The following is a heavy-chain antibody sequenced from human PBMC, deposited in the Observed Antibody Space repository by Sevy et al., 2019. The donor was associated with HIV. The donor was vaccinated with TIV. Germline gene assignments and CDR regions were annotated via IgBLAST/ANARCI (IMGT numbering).Heavy chain of an antibody. CDR1: GFTFNNYW. CDR3: VRDWRGYFGSGSAYYYYGMDV. V-gene: IGHV3-7*03. J-gene: IGHJ6*02. CDR2: IKEDGDEQ. Sequence: GGSLRLSCAASGFTFNNYWMSWVRQAPGKGLEWLANIKEDGDEQYYADSLKGRFSISRDNAKNSLYLQMNSLRAEDTAVCYCVRDWRGYFGSGSAYYYYGMDVWGQGTTVTVSS. D-gene: IGHD3-10*01.